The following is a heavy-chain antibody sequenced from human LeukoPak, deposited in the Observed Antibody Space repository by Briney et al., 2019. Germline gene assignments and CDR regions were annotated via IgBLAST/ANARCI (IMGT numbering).Heavy chain of an antibody. J-gene: IGHJ4*02. V-gene: IGHV4-4*02. CDR3: ARGITDYGDYFGLDY. CDR1: GGSISSSNW. D-gene: IGHD4-17*01. Sequence: SETLSLTCTVSGGSISSSNWWSWVRQPPGKGLEWIGEIYHSGSTNYNPSLKSRVTISLDKSKNQFSLELNSVTAADTAVYYCARGITDYGDYFGLDYWGQGTLVTVSS. CDR2: IYHSGST.